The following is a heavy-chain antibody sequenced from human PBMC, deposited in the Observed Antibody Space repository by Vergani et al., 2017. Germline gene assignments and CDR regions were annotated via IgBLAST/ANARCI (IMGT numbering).Heavy chain of an antibody. Sequence: EVQLVQSGAEVKKPGESLKISCQGSGYSITNYWIAWVRQRPGKGLEWMGIIYAGDSDVRYSPSFQGQVTMSVDKSISTAYLQWNSLKASDTAMYYCARPSDYWGQGTLVTVSS. V-gene: IGHV5-51*03. CDR3: ARPSDY. CDR1: GYSITNYW. CDR2: IYAGDSDV. J-gene: IGHJ4*02.